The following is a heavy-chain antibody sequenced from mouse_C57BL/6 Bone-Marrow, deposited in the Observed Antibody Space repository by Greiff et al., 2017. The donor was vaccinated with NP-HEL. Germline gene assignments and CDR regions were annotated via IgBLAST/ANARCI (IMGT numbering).Heavy chain of an antibody. J-gene: IGHJ2*01. CDR1: GFTFSDYG. CDR3: ARGVFGYDRGYYFDY. V-gene: IGHV5-17*01. Sequence: EVKLVESGGGLVKPGGSLKLSCAASGFTFSDYGMHWVRQAPEKGLEWVAYISSGSSTIYYADTVKGRFTISRDNATNTLFLQMTSLRSEDTAMYYCARGVFGYDRGYYFDYWGQGTTLTVSS. CDR2: ISSGSSTI. D-gene: IGHD2-2*01.